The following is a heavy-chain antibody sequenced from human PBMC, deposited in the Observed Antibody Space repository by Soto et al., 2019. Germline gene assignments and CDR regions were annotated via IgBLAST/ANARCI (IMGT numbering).Heavy chain of an antibody. CDR1: GFTFSNYG. CDR3: ASDLVGASDSYGLDV. V-gene: IGHV3-33*01. Sequence: VGSLRLSCAASGFTFSNYGMHWVRQAPGKGLEWVAIIWHDGNNKYYADSVRGRFIISRDNSKNRLYLQMNSLRAEDTAVYYCASDLVGASDSYGLDVWGQGTPVTVSS. CDR2: IWHDGNNK. D-gene: IGHD1-26*01. J-gene: IGHJ6*02.